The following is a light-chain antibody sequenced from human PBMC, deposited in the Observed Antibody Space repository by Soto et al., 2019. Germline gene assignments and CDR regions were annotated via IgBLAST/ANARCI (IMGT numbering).Light chain of an antibody. V-gene: IGKV3-20*01. CDR1: QSVSSSY. J-gene: IGKJ1*01. CDR3: QQYGSSPLWT. Sequence: EIVLTQSPGTQSLSPGERATLSCRANQSVSSSYLAWYQQEPGQAPRLLIYGASSRATGIPDRFSGSGSGTDFTLTISRLEPEDFAVYYCQQYGSSPLWTFGQGTKVDIK. CDR2: GAS.